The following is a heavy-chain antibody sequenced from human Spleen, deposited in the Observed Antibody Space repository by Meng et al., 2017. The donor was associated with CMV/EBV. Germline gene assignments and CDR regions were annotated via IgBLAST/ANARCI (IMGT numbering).Heavy chain of an antibody. V-gene: IGHV3-21*04. CDR1: GFTFSGSY. D-gene: IGHD2-15*01. J-gene: IGHJ4*02. CDR2: ISGGGSYT. CDR3: AKADIVVVVAAYFDY. Sequence: GESLKISCTASGFTFSGSYMTWVRQAPGKGLEWVSTISGGGSYTYDAAAVRGRFTISRDNAQNSLYLQMNSLRAEDTALYYCAKADIVVVVAAYFDYWGQGTLVTVSS.